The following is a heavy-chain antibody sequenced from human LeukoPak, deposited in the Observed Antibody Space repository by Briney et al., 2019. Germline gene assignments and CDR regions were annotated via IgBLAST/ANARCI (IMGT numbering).Heavy chain of an antibody. CDR3: ARGYDSSGYYSLYYYYYGMDV. Sequence: ASVKVSCKASGGTLSSYAISWVRQAPGQGLEWMGGIIPIFGTANYAQKFQGRVTITADESTSTAYMELSSLRSEDTAVYYCARGYDSSGYYSLYYYYYGMDVWGQGTTVTVSS. V-gene: IGHV1-69*13. CDR1: GGTLSSYA. D-gene: IGHD3-22*01. J-gene: IGHJ6*02. CDR2: IIPIFGTA.